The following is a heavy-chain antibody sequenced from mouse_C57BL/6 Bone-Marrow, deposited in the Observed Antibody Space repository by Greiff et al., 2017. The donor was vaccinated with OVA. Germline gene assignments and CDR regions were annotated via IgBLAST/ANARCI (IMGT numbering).Heavy chain of an antibody. CDR3: ARTTVVYFDV. V-gene: IGHV1-61*01. J-gene: IGHJ1*03. CDR2: IYPSDSET. D-gene: IGHD1-1*01. CDR1: GYTFTSYW. Sequence: QVQLQQPGAELVRPGSSVKLSCKASGYTFTSYWLVWVKQRPGQGLEWIGNIYPSDSETHYNQKFKDKATLTVDKSSSTAYMQLSSLTSEDSAVYYCARTTVVYFDVWGTGTTVTVSS.